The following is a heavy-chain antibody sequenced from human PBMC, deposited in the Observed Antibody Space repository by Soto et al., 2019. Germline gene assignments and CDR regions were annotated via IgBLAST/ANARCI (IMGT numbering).Heavy chain of an antibody. D-gene: IGHD3-3*01. J-gene: IGHJ6*03. Sequence: GGSLRLSCAASGFTFSSYGMHWVRQAPGKGLEWVAVIWYDGSNKYYADSVKGRFTISRDNSKNTLYLQMNSLRAEDTAVYYYAIDLRYYDFWSGYYCYYYMDIWGKETRGTISS. CDR1: GFTFSSYG. CDR3: AIDLRYYDFWSGYYCYYYMDI. CDR2: IWYDGSNK. V-gene: IGHV3-33*01.